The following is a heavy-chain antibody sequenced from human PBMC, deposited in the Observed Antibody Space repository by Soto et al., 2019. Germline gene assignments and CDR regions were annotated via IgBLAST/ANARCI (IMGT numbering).Heavy chain of an antibody. J-gene: IGHJ6*02. CDR2: IYYSGST. CDR3: ARENYSSSSYYYYYGMDV. D-gene: IGHD6-6*01. CDR1: GGSISSGGYY. V-gene: IGHV4-30-4*08. Sequence: SETLSLTCTVSGGSISSGGYYWSWIRQHPGKGLEWIGYIYYSGSTYYNPSLKSRVTISVDTPKNQFSLKLSSVTAADTAVYYCARENYSSSSYYYYYGMDVWGQGTTVTVSS.